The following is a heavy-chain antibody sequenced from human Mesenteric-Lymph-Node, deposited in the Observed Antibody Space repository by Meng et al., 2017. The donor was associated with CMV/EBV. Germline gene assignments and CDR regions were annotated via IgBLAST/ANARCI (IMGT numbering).Heavy chain of an antibody. J-gene: IGHJ6*02. D-gene: IGHD3-3*01. CDR3: ARTYYDFWSGYYNNYYYGMDV. V-gene: IGHV1-69*10. CDR1: GGTFSSYA. CDR2: IIPILGIA. Sequence: SVKVSCKASGGTFSSYAISWVRQAPGQGLEWMGGIIPILGIANYAQKFQGRVTITADKSTSTAYMELSSLRSEDTAVYYCARTYYDFWSGYYNNYYYGMDVWGQGTTVTVSS.